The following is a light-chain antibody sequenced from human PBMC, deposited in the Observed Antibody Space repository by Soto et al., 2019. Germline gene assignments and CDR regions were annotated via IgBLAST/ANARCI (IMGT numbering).Light chain of an antibody. V-gene: IGKV3-15*01. CDR2: GAS. J-gene: IGKJ4*01. CDR3: QEYSNWPLLS. Sequence: IVLTQSAGPLSLSPGERATPSCRASQSVGSNLAWYQQKPGQTPRVLIYGASTSALGIPARFSGSGFGTEFTLTISSLQSDDFVVYYCQEYSNWPLLSFGGGTKVDIK. CDR1: QSVGSN.